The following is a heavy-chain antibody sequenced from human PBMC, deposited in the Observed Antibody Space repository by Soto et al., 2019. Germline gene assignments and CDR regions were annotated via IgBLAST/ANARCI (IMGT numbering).Heavy chain of an antibody. Sequence: GGSLRLSCAASGFTFSSYAMHWVRQAPGKGLEWVAVISYDGSNKYYADSVKGRFTISRDNSKNTLYLQMNSLRAEDTAVYYCAREGISTGTPLFFDYWGQGTLVTVSS. CDR2: ISYDGSNK. J-gene: IGHJ4*02. CDR3: AREGISTGTPLFFDY. CDR1: GFTFSSYA. V-gene: IGHV3-30-3*01. D-gene: IGHD3-9*01.